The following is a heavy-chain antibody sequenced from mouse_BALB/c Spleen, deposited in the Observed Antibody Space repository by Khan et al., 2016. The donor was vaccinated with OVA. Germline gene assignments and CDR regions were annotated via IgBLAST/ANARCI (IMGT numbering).Heavy chain of an antibody. Sequence: QMQLEESGPDLVAPSQSLSITCTVSGFSLTSFAIYWVRQPLGKGLEWLVVILSDGYTTYNSALKSSLSISKDNSKCQVFCRMNMHQADDTCTDDCARHQFPLAMDYWGQGTSVTVSS. V-gene: IGHV2-6-2*01. CDR2: ILSDGYT. CDR1: GFSLTSFA. CDR3: ARHQFPLAMDY. J-gene: IGHJ4*01.